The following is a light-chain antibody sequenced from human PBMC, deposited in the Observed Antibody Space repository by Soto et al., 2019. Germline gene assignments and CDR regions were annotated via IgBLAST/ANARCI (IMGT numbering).Light chain of an antibody. V-gene: IGKV1-6*01. Sequence: AIQMTQSPSSLSASVGDRVTITCRASQGIRNDLGGYQQKPGKAPKLLIYPASSLQSGVPSRVSGSGSGTDFTLTSSSLQPEDFASYYCLQEHNYPYTVGQGTKLEIK. CDR2: PAS. CDR3: LQEHNYPYT. CDR1: QGIRND. J-gene: IGKJ2*01.